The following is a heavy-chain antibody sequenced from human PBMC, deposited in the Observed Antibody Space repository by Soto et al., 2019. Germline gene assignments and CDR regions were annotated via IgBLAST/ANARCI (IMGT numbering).Heavy chain of an antibody. CDR1: GFSLSNARMG. V-gene: IGHV2-26*01. CDR2: IFSNDEK. J-gene: IGHJ2*01. D-gene: IGHD6-13*01. Sequence: ESGPVLVKPTEALTLTCTVSGFSLSNARMGVSWIRQPPGKALEWLAHIFSNDEKSYSTSLKSRLAISKDTSKSQVVLTMTNMDPVDTATYYCARIPHSSSWFNWYFDLWGRGTLVTVSS. CDR3: ARIPHSSSWFNWYFDL.